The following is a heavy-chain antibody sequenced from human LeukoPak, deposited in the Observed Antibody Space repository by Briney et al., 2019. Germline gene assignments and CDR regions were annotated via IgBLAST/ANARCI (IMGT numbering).Heavy chain of an antibody. D-gene: IGHD3-22*01. Sequence: GSLRLSCAASGFPFSSYAMTWVRQTPGQGLEWVSVISGSGGGTYYADSVKGRLTISTDNSKNTLYLQMNSLSAEDTAVYYCAKDYYYDSSGYYSTRLDSWGQGTLVTVSS. CDR1: GFPFSSYA. J-gene: IGHJ4*02. CDR2: ISGSGGGT. V-gene: IGHV3-23*01. CDR3: AKDYYYDSSGYYSTRLDS.